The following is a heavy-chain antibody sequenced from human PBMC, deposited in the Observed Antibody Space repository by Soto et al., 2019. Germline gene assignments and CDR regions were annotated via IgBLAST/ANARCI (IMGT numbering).Heavy chain of an antibody. J-gene: IGHJ4*02. CDR3: ARVRGVYSSRLPNDY. D-gene: IGHD6-19*01. Sequence: QVQLVESGGGVVQPGRSLRLSCAASGFTFSSYAMHWVRQAPGKGLEWVAVISYDGSNKYYADSVKGRFTISRDNSKNTLYLQMNSLRAEDTAVYYCARVRGVYSSRLPNDYWGQGTLVTVSS. V-gene: IGHV3-30-3*01. CDR1: GFTFSSYA. CDR2: ISYDGSNK.